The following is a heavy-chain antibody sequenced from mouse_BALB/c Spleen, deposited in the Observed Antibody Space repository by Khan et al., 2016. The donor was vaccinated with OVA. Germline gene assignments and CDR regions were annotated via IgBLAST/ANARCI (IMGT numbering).Heavy chain of an antibody. V-gene: IGHV5-6-5*01. J-gene: IGHJ2*01. CDR2: ISSGGST. Sequence: VELVESGGGLVKPGGSLKLSCAASGFTFSSYAMSWVRQTPEKRLEWVASISSGGSTYYPDSVKGRFTISRDNARNILYLQMSSLRSEDTAMYYCAREGYGNYGYWGQGTTLTVSS. CDR1: GFTFSSYA. D-gene: IGHD2-10*02. CDR3: AREGYGNYGY.